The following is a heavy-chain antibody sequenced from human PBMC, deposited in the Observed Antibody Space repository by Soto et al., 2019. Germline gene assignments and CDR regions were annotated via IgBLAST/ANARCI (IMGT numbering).Heavy chain of an antibody. CDR2: ISSSGTST. J-gene: IGHJ6*02. CDR3: ATITGPIGYGMDV. CDR1: GLSFSDHY. D-gene: IGHD1-20*01. V-gene: IGHV3-11*01. Sequence: GGSLRLSCAASGLSFSDHYMSWIRQAPGKGLEWVSYISSSGTSTYYADSVEGRFTISRDNAQKSLYLQMNSLRAEDTAVYYCATITGPIGYGMDVSGQGTTVTVSS.